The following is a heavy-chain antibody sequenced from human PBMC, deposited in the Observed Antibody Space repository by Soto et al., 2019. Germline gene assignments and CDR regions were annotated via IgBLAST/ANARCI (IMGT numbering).Heavy chain of an antibody. V-gene: IGHV4-39*01. J-gene: IGHJ5*02. CDR3: ARHLWFGELSPFDP. CDR2: IYYSGST. Sequence: QLQLQESGPGLVKPSETLSLTCTVSGGSISSSSYYWGWIRQPPGKGLEWIGSIYYSGSTYYNPSLKSRVTISVHTSKNQFSLTLSSVTAAHTAVYYCARHLWFGELSPFDPWGQGTLVTVSS. CDR1: GGSISSSSYY. D-gene: IGHD3-10*01.